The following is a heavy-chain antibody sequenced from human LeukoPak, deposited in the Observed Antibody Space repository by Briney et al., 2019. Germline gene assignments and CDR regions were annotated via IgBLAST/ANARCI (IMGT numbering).Heavy chain of an antibody. V-gene: IGHV5-51*01. CDR2: IYPGDSDT. CDR1: RYSFTSYW. D-gene: IGHD3-22*01. CDR3: ARVIYFDSSGYSTYYHRMDV. J-gene: IGHJ6*02. Sequence: GESLKISCKGSRYSFTSYWIAWVRQMPGKGLEWMGIIYPGDSDTRYSPSFQGPVTFSADKSISTAYLQWSSLRASDTAMYYCARVIYFDSSGYSTYYHRMDVWGQGTTVTVSS.